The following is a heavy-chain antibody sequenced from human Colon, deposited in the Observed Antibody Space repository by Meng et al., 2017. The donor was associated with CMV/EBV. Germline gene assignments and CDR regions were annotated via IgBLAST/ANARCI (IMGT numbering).Heavy chain of an antibody. V-gene: IGHV3-11*01. CDR3: ARRAAGRFFDY. J-gene: IGHJ4*02. D-gene: IGHD6-13*01. Sequence: GGSRRLSCAASGFTFSDYYMSWIRQAPGKGLEWVSYISSSGNTIFYADSVKGRFTTSRDNAKNSLYLQINSLRAEDTAVYYCARRAAGRFFDYWGQGSLVTVSS. CDR1: GFTFSDYY. CDR2: ISSSGNTI.